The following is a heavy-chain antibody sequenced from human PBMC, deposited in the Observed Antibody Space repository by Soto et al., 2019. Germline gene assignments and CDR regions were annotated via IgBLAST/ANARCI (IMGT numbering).Heavy chain of an antibody. J-gene: IGHJ4*02. V-gene: IGHV3-23*01. D-gene: IGHD6-13*01. CDR3: AKDRTPGIEQLVPGFDY. CDR2: ISGSGGST. CDR1: GFTFSSYA. Sequence: EVRLLESGGGLVQPGGSLRLSCAASGFTFSSYAMSWVRQAPGKGLEWVSAISGSGGSTYYADSVKGRFTISRDNSKNTLYLQMNSLRAEDTAVYYCAKDRTPGIEQLVPGFDYWGQGTLVTVSS.